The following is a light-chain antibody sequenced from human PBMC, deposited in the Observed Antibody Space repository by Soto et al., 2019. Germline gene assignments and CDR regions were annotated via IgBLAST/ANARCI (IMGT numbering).Light chain of an antibody. V-gene: IGKV3-11*01. CDR2: DAS. CDR3: QQRSNWPRT. Sequence: EIVLTQSPATLSLSPGERATLSCRASQSVSSSLAWYQQKPGQAPRLLIYDASNRATDIPARFSGSGSGTDFTLTISSLEPEDFEVYFCQQRSNWPRTFGPGTKVDIK. J-gene: IGKJ3*01. CDR1: QSVSSS.